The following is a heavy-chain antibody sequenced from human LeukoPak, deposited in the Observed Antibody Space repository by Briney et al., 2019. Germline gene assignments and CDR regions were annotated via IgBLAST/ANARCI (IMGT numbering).Heavy chain of an antibody. CDR1: GFTFSNYG. D-gene: IGHD3-22*01. J-gene: IGHJ4*02. V-gene: IGHV3-33*01. CDR3: KIGYYDSSGYYPTLHY. Sequence: PGRSLRLSCAASGFTFSNYGMHWVRQAPGKGLEWVAVIWYDGSNKYYADSVKGRFTISRDNSKNTLYLQMNSLRAEDTAVYYCKIGYYDSSGYYPTLHYWGQGTLVTVSS. CDR2: IWYDGSNK.